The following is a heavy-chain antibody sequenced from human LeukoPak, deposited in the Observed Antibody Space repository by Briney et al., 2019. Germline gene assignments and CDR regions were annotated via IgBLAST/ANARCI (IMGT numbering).Heavy chain of an antibody. CDR3: AKLGKTENHYGSGRFSYYYYMDV. CDR2: IYSGGST. J-gene: IGHJ6*03. Sequence: GGSLRLSCAASEFSVGSNYMTWVRQAPGKGLEWVSLIYSGGSTYHADSVKGRFTISRDNSKNTLYLQMNSLRAEDTAVYYCAKLGKTENHYGSGRFSYYYYMDVWGKGTTVTISS. CDR1: EFSVGSNY. D-gene: IGHD3-10*01. V-gene: IGHV3-66*02.